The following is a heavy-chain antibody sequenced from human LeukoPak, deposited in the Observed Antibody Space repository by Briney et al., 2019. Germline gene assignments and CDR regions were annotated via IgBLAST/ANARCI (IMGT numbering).Heavy chain of an antibody. CDR3: ARMDILTGYYQLNY. D-gene: IGHD3-9*01. V-gene: IGHV4-39*01. Sequence: SETLSLTCTVSGGSISSSNYYWGWIRQPPGKGLEWIGSIYYSGSTYYNPSLKSRVTISVDTSKNQFSLKLSSVTAADTAVYYCARMDILTGYYQLNYWGQGTLVTVSS. CDR1: GGSISSSNYY. J-gene: IGHJ4*02. CDR2: IYYSGST.